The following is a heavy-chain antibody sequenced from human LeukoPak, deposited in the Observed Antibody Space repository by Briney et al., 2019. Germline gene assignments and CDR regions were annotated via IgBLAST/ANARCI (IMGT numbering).Heavy chain of an antibody. CDR3: ATHRSSGWYVPVLDYYYGMDV. CDR2: IYHSGST. J-gene: IGHJ6*02. Sequence: SETLSLTCAVSGGSISSGGYSWSWIRQPPGKGLEWIGYIYHSGSTYYNPSLKSRVTISVDRSKNQFSLKLSSVTAADTAVYYCATHRSSGWYVPVLDYYYGMDVWGQGTTVTVSS. CDR1: GGSISSGGYS. D-gene: IGHD6-19*01. V-gene: IGHV4-30-2*01.